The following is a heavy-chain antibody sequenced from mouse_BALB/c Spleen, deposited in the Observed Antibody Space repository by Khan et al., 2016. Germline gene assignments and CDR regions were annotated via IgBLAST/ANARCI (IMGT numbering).Heavy chain of an antibody. V-gene: IGHV3-2*02. Sequence: EVQLQESGPGLVKPSQSLSLTCTATGYSITSDYVWNLNRQSPGNKLEWVGYKTYSGSTSYDPSFKGRITITGDTSTNQAFLQFNSVTSEDTATYYCARSDYASKDAIDYWDRGTSVAVSS. CDR3: ARSDYASKDAIDY. CDR1: GYSITSDYV. D-gene: IGHD1-1*01. J-gene: IGHJ4*01. CDR2: KTYSGST.